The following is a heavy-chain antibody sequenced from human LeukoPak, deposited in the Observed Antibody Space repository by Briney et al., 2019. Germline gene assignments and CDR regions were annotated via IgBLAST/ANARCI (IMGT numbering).Heavy chain of an antibody. D-gene: IGHD3-22*01. CDR3: ARAVPTYYYDSSGYYYSDY. Sequence: GGSLRLSCAASGFTFSSYAMSWVRQAPGKGLEWVSAISGSGGSTYYADSVKGRFTISRDNAKNSLYLQMNSLRAEDTAVYYCARAVPTYYYDSSGYYYSDYWGQGTLVTVSS. J-gene: IGHJ4*02. CDR1: GFTFSSYA. V-gene: IGHV3-23*01. CDR2: ISGSGGST.